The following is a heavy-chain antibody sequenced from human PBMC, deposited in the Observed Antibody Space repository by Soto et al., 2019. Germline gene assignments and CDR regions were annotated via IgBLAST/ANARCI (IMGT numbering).Heavy chain of an antibody. CDR3: TTSFKQQLFSLIRDY. D-gene: IGHD6-13*01. CDR1: GFTFSNAW. J-gene: IGHJ4*02. CDR2: IKSKTDGGTT. Sequence: KAGGSLRLSCAASGFTFSNAWMSWVRQAPGKGREWVGRIKSKTDGGTTDYAAPVKGRFTISRDDSKNTLYLQMNSLKTEDTAVYYCTTSFKQQLFSLIRDYWGQGTLVTVSS. V-gene: IGHV3-15*01.